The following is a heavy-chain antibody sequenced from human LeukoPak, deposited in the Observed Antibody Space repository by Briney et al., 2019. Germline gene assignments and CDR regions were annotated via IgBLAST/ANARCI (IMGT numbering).Heavy chain of an antibody. Sequence: GGSLRLSCAASGVTFSSYAMSWVRQAPGKGLEWISAISGLGDTTYYADSVKGRFTISRDNSKNMPYLQMNSQRTEDTAVYYCVKYGAYYTPLLYYRFDHWGQGTLVTVSS. CDR1: GVTFSSYA. CDR3: VKYGAYYTPLLYYRFDH. V-gene: IGHV3-23*01. CDR2: ISGLGDTT. D-gene: IGHD4/OR15-4a*01. J-gene: IGHJ5*02.